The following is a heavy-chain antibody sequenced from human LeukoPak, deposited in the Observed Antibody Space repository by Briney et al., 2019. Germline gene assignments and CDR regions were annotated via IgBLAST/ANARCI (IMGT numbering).Heavy chain of an antibody. Sequence: GGSLRLSCAASGFTFSSYGMHWVRQAPGKGLEWVSLISGGGTSTYYADSVTGRFTISRDNLKNTLYLQMNSLRAEDTAIFYCAKDRDDYLWGNLGAFDIWGQGTMVSVSS. CDR3: AKDRDDYLWGNLGAFDI. D-gene: IGHD3-16*01. CDR1: GFTFSSYG. V-gene: IGHV3-NL1*01. CDR2: ISGGGTST. J-gene: IGHJ3*02.